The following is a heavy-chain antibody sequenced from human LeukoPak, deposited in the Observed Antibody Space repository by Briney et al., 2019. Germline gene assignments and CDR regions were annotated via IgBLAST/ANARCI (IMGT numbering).Heavy chain of an antibody. J-gene: IGHJ5*02. CDR1: GGSISSGGYY. CDR2: IYYSGST. V-gene: IGHV4-31*03. CDR3: AGLRVVAATRLSSWFDP. D-gene: IGHD2-15*01. Sequence: SSETLSLTCTVSGGSISSGGYYWSWIRQHPGKGLEWIGYIYYSGSTYYNPSLKSRVTISVDTSKNQFSLKLSSVTAADTAVYYCAGLRVVAATRLSSWFDPWGQGTLVTVSS.